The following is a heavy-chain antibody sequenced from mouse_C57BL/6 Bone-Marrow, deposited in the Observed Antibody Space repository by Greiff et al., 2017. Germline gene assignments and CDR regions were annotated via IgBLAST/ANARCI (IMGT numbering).Heavy chain of an antibody. V-gene: IGHV1-59*01. Sequence: QVQLQQPGAELVRPGTSVKLSCKASGYTFTSYWMHWVKQRPGQGLEWIGVIDPSDSSTNYNQKFKGKATLTVDTSSSTAYMQLSSLTSEDSAVYDCARGGWLRYAMDYWGQGTAVTVSS. J-gene: IGHJ4*01. D-gene: IGHD2-2*01. CDR1: GYTFTSYW. CDR2: IDPSDSST. CDR3: ARGGWLRYAMDY.